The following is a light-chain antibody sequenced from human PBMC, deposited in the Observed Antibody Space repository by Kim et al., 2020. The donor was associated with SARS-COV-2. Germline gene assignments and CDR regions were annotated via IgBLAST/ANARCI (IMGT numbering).Light chain of an antibody. CDR2: SAS. J-gene: IGKJ2*01. V-gene: IGKV3-20*01. CDR1: QHVRDPS. CDR3: QIYNLSPPNS. Sequence: GTLSCRASQHVRDPSVAWYQHKPGQAPRLLIYSASSRARGVPDRFRGSGSGTDYTLTIDRLEPEDFAVYYCQIYNLSPPNSFGQGTKLEI.